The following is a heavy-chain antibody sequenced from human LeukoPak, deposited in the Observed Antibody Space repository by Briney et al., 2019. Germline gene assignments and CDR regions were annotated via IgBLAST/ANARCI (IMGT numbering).Heavy chain of an antibody. CDR1: GVTFSGSA. CDR3: TRHSPNHYYYYYMDV. Sequence: GGSLKLSCAASGVTFSGSAMHWVRQASGKGLEWVGRIRSKANSYATAYAASVKGRFTISRDDSKNTAYLQMNSLKTEDTAVYYCTRHSPNHYYYYYMDVWGKGTTVTVSS. CDR2: IRSKANSYAT. D-gene: IGHD3-10*01. V-gene: IGHV3-73*01. J-gene: IGHJ6*03.